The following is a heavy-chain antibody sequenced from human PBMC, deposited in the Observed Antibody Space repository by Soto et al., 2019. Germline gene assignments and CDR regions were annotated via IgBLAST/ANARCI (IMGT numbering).Heavy chain of an antibody. V-gene: IGHV1-3*01. CDR3: ARGDYYDIHDY. D-gene: IGHD3-22*01. Sequence: QVQLVQSGAEVKKPGASVKVSCKASEYTFTNYAMHWVRQAPGQRLEWMGWINAGNGNTKYSQKFQGRVTITRDTSASTAYMELSSLRSEDTAVYYCARGDYYDIHDYWGQGTLVTVSS. J-gene: IGHJ4*02. CDR2: INAGNGNT. CDR1: EYTFTNYA.